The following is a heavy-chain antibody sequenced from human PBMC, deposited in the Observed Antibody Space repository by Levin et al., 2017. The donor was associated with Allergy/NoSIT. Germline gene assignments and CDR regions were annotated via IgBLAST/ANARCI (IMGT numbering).Heavy chain of an antibody. CDR1: GGTFSSYA. V-gene: IGHV1-69*01. CDR2: IIPIFGTA. D-gene: IGHD3-22*01. CDR3: ARVGGPLGYDSRGPNASDI. J-gene: IGHJ3*02. Sequence: KISCKASGGTFSSYAISWVRQAPGQGLEWMGGIIPIFGTANYAQKFQGRVTITADESTSTAYMELSSLRSEDTAVYYCARVGGPLGYDSRGPNASDIWGQGTMVTVSS.